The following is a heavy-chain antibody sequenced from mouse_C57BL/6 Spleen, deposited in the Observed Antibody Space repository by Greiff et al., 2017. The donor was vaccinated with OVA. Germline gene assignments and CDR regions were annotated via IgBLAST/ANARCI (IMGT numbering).Heavy chain of an antibody. CDR1: GYTFTDYE. Sequence: QVQLQQSGAELVRPGASVTLSCKASGYTFTDYEMHWVKQTPVHGLEWIGAIDPETGGTAYNQKFKGKAILTADKSSSTAYMELRSLTSEDSAVYYCTRLGYYSPWFAYWGQGTLVTVSA. V-gene: IGHV1-15*01. J-gene: IGHJ3*01. D-gene: IGHD2-12*01. CDR2: IDPETGGT. CDR3: TRLGYYSPWFAY.